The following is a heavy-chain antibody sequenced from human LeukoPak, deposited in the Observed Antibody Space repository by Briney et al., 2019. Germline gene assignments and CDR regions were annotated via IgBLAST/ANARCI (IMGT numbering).Heavy chain of an antibody. D-gene: IGHD3-3*01. J-gene: IGHJ6*03. V-gene: IGHV3-48*01. Sequence: GGSLRLSCAASGFTFSSYNMNWVRQAPGKGLEWMSHISSSGNTIYYADSVKGRFTISRDYAKTSLYLQMNSLRAEDTAVYYCARRSTIFGVAASYYMDVWGKGTTVIVSS. CDR2: ISSSGNTI. CDR1: GFTFSSYN. CDR3: ARRSTIFGVAASYYMDV.